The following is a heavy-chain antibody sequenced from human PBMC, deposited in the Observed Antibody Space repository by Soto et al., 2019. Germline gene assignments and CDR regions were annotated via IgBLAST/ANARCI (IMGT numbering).Heavy chain of an antibody. CDR2: IYYSGST. V-gene: IGHV4-30-4*01. Sequence: PSETLSLTCTVSGGSISSGDYYWSWIRQPPGKGLEWIGYIYYSGSTYYNPSLKSRVTISVDTSKNQFSLKLSSVTAADTAVYYCARVGDDILTYRPLFDYWGQGTLVTVSS. CDR1: GGSISSGDYY. J-gene: IGHJ4*02. CDR3: ARVGDDILTYRPLFDY. D-gene: IGHD3-9*01.